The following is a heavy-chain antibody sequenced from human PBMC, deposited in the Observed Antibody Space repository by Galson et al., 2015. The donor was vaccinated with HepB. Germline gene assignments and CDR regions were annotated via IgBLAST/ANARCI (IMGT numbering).Heavy chain of an antibody. CDR3: ARGKGYYDYVWGSYRYYYFDY. CDR1: GGSFSGYY. CDR2: INHSGST. J-gene: IGHJ4*02. Sequence: SETLSLTCAVYGGSFSGYYWSWIRQPPGKGLEWIGEINHSGSTNYSPSLKSRVTISVDTSKNQFSLKLSSVTAADTAVYYCARGKGYYDYVWGSYRYYYFDYWGQRTLVTVSS. V-gene: IGHV4-34*01. D-gene: IGHD3-16*02.